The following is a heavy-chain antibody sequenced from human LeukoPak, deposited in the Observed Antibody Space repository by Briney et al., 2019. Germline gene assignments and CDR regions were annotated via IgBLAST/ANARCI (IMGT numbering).Heavy chain of an antibody. CDR1: GGSFSGYY. CDR3: AREQSDIVVVVAGYYMDV. CDR2: INHSGST. Sequence: TSETLSLTCAVYGGSFSGYYWSWIRQPPGKGLEWIGEINHSGSTNYNPSLKSRVTISVDTSKNQFSLKLSSVTAADTAVYYCAREQSDIVVVVAGYYMDVWGNGTTVTVSS. D-gene: IGHD2-15*01. V-gene: IGHV4-34*01. J-gene: IGHJ6*03.